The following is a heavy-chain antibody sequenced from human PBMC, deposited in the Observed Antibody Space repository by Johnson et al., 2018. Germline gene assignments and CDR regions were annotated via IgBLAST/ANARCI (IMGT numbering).Heavy chain of an antibody. Sequence: QVQLVQSGAEVKKPGASVKVSCKVSGYTLTAISMHWVRQAPGKGLEWMGGFDPEDGKRMYAPKFQGRVTMPEDTSIGTAYMEVSSLGSEDTAVYYCATQLRLLEFLSKRFFDFWGQGTLVTVSS. CDR2: FDPEDGKR. J-gene: IGHJ4*02. CDR3: ATQLRLLEFLSKRFFDF. CDR1: GYTLTAIS. V-gene: IGHV1-24*01. D-gene: IGHD3-3*01.